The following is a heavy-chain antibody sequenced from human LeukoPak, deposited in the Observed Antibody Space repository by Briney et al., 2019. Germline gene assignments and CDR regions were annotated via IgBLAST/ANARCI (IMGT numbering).Heavy chain of an antibody. CDR2: IYHNGDT. J-gene: IGHJ4*02. D-gene: IGHD3-22*01. CDR1: GSSINSVYS. V-gene: IGHV4-38-2*02. Sequence: SETLSLTCTVFGSSINSVYSWGWIRQPPGKGLEWIGSIYHNGDTYYNSSLKSRVTISVHTSENQFSLKLSSVTAADTAVYYCASYKTYYDSSGHPHDYWGQGTLVTVSS. CDR3: ASYKTYYDSSGHPHDY.